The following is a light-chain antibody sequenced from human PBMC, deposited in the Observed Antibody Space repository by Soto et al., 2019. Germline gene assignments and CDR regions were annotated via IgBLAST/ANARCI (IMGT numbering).Light chain of an antibody. V-gene: IGKV3-15*01. J-gene: IGKJ4*01. CDR2: AAS. CDR1: QYISND. Sequence: EIVMTQSPATLSVSPGERATLSCRASQYISNDLAWYQQKPGQAPRSLIYAASTRATGIPARFSGSGSGTEFTLTISNLQSEDFAVYYCQQYNKWPPLTFGGGTKVEI. CDR3: QQYNKWPPLT.